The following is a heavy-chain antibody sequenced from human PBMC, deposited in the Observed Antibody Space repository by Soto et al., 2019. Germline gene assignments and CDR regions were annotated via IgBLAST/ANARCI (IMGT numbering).Heavy chain of an antibody. V-gene: IGHV4-59*01. CDR2: IYYSGST. D-gene: IGHD3-10*01. CDR1: GGSISSYY. Sequence: SETLSLTCTVSGGSISSYYWSWIRQPTGKGLEWIGYIYYSGSTNYDPSLKSRVPISVDTSKNQFSRKLSSVTAADTAVYYCARAPIWFGELVGAFDIWGQGTMVTVSS. CDR3: ARAPIWFGELVGAFDI. J-gene: IGHJ3*02.